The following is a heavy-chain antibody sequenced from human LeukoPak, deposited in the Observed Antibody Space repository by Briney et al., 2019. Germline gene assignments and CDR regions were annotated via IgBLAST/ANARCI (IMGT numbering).Heavy chain of an antibody. CDR3: VRESSGYSGVYDAFDI. J-gene: IGHJ3*02. Sequence: PGGSLRLSCAASGFTSSSYWMHWVRQVPGNGLVWVSRINSDGSSTTYADSVKGRFTISRGNAKNTLYLQMNSLRAEDTAVYYRVRESSGYSGVYDAFDIWGQGTMVTVSS. V-gene: IGHV3-74*03. D-gene: IGHD3-22*01. CDR1: GFTSSSYW. CDR2: INSDGSST.